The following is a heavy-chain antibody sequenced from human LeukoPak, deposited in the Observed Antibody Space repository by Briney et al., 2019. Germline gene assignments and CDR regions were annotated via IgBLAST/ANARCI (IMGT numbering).Heavy chain of an antibody. V-gene: IGHV3-23*01. J-gene: IGHJ6*02. Sequence: PGGSLRLSCAASGFTFSSYAMSWVRQAPGKGLEWVSAISGSGGSTYYADSVKGRFTISRDNSKNTLYLQMNSLRAEDTAVYYYAKAIQRYYYYGMDVWGQGTTVTVSS. CDR3: AKAIQRYYYYGMDV. CDR1: GFTFSSYA. D-gene: IGHD5-18*01. CDR2: ISGSGGST.